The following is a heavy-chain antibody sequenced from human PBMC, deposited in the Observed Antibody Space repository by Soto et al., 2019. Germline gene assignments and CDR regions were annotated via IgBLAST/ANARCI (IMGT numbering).Heavy chain of an antibody. J-gene: IGHJ6*02. V-gene: IGHV3-53*01. CDR1: GFTVSGNY. CDR2: IYSGGST. CDR3: ARRSPSRGYYGMDV. Sequence: EVQLVESGGGLIQPGGSLRLSCAASGFTVSGNYMSWVRQAPGKGLEWVSVIYSGGSTYYADSVKGRFTISRDNSXNTLDLHMNSLRAEDTAVYYCARRSPSRGYYGMDVWGQGTTVTVSS.